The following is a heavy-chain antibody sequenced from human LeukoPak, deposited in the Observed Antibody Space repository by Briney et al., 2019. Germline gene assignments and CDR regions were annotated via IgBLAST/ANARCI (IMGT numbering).Heavy chain of an antibody. CDR2: INSDGSST. J-gene: IGHJ4*02. D-gene: IGHD6-19*01. V-gene: IGHV3-74*01. CDR3: ARVIAVAGNYYFDY. CDR1: GFTFRSYW. Sequence: GGSLRLSCAASGFTFRSYWMHWVRQAPGQGLVWVSRINSDGSSTSYADSVKGRFTISRDNAKNTLYLQMNSLRAEDTAVYYCARVIAVAGNYYFDYWGQGTLVTVSS.